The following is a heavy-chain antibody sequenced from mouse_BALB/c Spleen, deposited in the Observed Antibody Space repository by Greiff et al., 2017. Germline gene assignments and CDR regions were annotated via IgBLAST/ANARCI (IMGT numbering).Heavy chain of an antibody. V-gene: IGHV5-12-2*01. J-gene: IGHJ1*01. CDR3: ARHYYYGSSWYFDV. CDR2: ISNGGGST. D-gene: IGHD1-1*01. CDR1: GFTFSSYT. Sequence: DVMLVESGGGLVQPGGSLKLSCAASGFTFSSYTMSWVRQTPEKRLEWVAYISNGGGSTYYPDTVQGRFTISRDNAKNTLYLQMSSLKSEDTAMYYCARHYYYGSSWYFDVWGAGTTVTVSS.